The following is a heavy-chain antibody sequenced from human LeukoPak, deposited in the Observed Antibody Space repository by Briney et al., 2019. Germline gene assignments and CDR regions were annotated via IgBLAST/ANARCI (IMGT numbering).Heavy chain of an antibody. Sequence: PSETLSLTCAVSGYSISSGYYWGWIRQPPGKGLEWIGYIYYSGSTNYNPSLKSRVTISVDTSKNQFSLKLSSVTAADTAVYYCARGSWRYCSSTSCYTFGYYYGMDVWGQGTTVTVSS. J-gene: IGHJ6*02. CDR1: GYSISSGYY. CDR2: IYYSGST. V-gene: IGHV4-61*01. D-gene: IGHD2-2*02. CDR3: ARGSWRYCSSTSCYTFGYYYGMDV.